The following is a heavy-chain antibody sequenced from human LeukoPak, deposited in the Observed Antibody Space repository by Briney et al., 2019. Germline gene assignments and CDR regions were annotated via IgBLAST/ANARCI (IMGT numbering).Heavy chain of an antibody. CDR3: ARDQEHSYGSGLLH. J-gene: IGHJ4*02. CDR2: INPNSGGT. V-gene: IGHV1-2*02. D-gene: IGHD5-18*01. Sequence: ASVTVSFKSSGYTFTFYYMHWVRQAPGQGLEWMGWINPNSGGTNYAQKFQGRVTMTRDTSISTAYMELSRLRSDDTAVYYCARDQEHSYGSGLLHWGQGTLVTVSS. CDR1: GYTFTFYY.